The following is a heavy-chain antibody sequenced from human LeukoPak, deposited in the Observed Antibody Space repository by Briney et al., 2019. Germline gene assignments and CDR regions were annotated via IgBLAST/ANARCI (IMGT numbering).Heavy chain of an antibody. Sequence: GESLKISCKGSGYSFTSYWIGWVRQMPGKGLEWMGTIYAGDSDTRYSPSFQGQVTISADKSISTACLQWSSLKASDTAMYYCARHETGPYFDYWGQGTLVTVSS. CDR2: IYAGDSDT. V-gene: IGHV5-51*01. J-gene: IGHJ4*02. CDR1: GYSFTSYW. CDR3: ARHETGPYFDY. D-gene: IGHD1-1*01.